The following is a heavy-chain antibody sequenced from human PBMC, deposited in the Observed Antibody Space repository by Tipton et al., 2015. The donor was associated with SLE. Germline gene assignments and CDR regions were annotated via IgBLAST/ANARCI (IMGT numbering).Heavy chain of an antibody. CDR3: AICCSGGSFDY. J-gene: IGHJ4*02. D-gene: IGHD2-15*01. CDR2: IYHSGST. Sequence: TLSLTCAVYGGSFSGYYWSWIRQPPGKGLEWIGYIYHSGSTNYNPSLKSRVTISVDTSKNQFSLKLSSVTAADTAVYYCAICCSGGSFDYWGQGTLVTVSS. V-gene: IGHV4-59*01. CDR1: GGSFSGYY.